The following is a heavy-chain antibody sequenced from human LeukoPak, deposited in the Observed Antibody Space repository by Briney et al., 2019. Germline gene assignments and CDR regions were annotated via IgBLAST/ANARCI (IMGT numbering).Heavy chain of an antibody. CDR3: TTLRETYYKLGGPFYFDY. D-gene: IGHD3-10*01. V-gene: IGHV3-15*01. Sequence: GGSLRLSCAASGFSVSNAWMTWVRQAPGKGLEWVGRIKDKSDGGTTDYAAPVKGRFTVSRDDSRNTLDLQMDSLKSEDTAVYYCTTLRETYYKLGGPFYFDYWGQGTLVTVSS. CDR1: GFSVSNAW. J-gene: IGHJ4*02. CDR2: IKDKSDGGTT.